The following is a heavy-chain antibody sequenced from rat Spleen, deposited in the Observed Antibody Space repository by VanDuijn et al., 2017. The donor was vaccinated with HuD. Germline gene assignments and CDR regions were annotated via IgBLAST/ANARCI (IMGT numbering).Heavy chain of an antibody. Sequence: EVQLQESGPGLVKPSQSLSLTCSVTGYSITSSYRWNWIRKFPGNKLEWMGYINSAGSTNYNPSLKSRISITRDTSKNQFFLQVNSVTTEDTATYYCARSGSSGYFDYWGQGVMVTVSS. V-gene: IGHV3-3*01. D-gene: IGHD5-1*01. CDR1: GYSITSSYR. CDR3: ARSGSSGYFDY. CDR2: INSAGST. J-gene: IGHJ2*01.